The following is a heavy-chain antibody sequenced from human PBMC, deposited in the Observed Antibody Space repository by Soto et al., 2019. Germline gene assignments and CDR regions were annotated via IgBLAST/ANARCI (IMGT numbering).Heavy chain of an antibody. V-gene: IGHV3-23*01. J-gene: IGHJ5*02. CDR1: GFTFSSYA. CDR2: ISGSGGST. CDR3: AKDLDIVVVVAAPAGFDP. D-gene: IGHD2-15*01. Sequence: GGSLRLSCAASGFTFSSYAMSWVRQAPGKGLEWVSAISGSGGSTYYADSVKGRFTISRDNSKNTLYLQMNSLRAEDTAVYYCAKDLDIVVVVAAPAGFDPWGQGTLVTVSS.